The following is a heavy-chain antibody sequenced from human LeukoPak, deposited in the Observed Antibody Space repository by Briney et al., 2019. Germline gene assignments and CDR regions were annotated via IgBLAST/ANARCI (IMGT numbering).Heavy chain of an antibody. J-gene: IGHJ4*02. D-gene: IGHD2-21*01. CDR1: GYIFTSYY. Sequence: ASVNVSFKASGYIFTSYYMHWVRQAPGQGLEWMGWINPNTGSTNFAQKFQGRIAMMRATSITTFYMELNSLRSADTAVYYCARSVSISPMFDYWGQGTLIPVSS. CDR2: INPNTGST. V-gene: IGHV1-2*02. CDR3: ARSVSISPMFDY.